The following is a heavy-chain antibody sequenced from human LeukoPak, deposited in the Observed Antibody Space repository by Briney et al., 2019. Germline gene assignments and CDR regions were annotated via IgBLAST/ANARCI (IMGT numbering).Heavy chain of an antibody. Sequence: PGGSLRLSCAASGFTFSSYGMHWVRQAPGKGLEWVAAIWYDATNKYYADSVKGRFTISRDNSKNTLDLQLNSLRAEDTAVYYCAKDGYDILSGPFDYWGQGTLVTVSS. V-gene: IGHV3-33*06. CDR1: GFTFSSYG. D-gene: IGHD3-9*01. CDR2: IWYDATNK. J-gene: IGHJ4*02. CDR3: AKDGYDILSGPFDY.